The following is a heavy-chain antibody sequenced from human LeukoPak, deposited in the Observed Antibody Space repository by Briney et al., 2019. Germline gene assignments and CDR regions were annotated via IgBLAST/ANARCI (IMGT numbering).Heavy chain of an antibody. CDR1: GGSISSSSYY. J-gene: IGHJ4*02. CDR2: IYYSGST. Sequence: PSETLSLTCAVSGGSISSSSYYWGWIRQPPGKGLEWIGSIYYSGSTYYNPSLKSRVTISVDTSKNQSSLKLSSVTAADTAAYYCARVVAGFKAPFDYWGQGTLVTVSS. V-gene: IGHV4-39*07. D-gene: IGHD3-10*01. CDR3: ARVVAGFKAPFDY.